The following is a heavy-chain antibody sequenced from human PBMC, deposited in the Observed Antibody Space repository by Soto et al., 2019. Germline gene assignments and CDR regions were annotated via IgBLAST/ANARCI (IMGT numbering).Heavy chain of an antibody. CDR2: IIPIFCTA. CDR3: AREEGRDDFWSGSLWFGP. V-gene: IGHV1-69*13. J-gene: IGHJ5*02. CDR1: GGTFSSYA. D-gene: IGHD3-3*01. Sequence: SVKVSCKASGGTFSSYAISWVRQAPGQGLEWMGGIIPIFCTANYAQKLQGRVTITAGGSTSTAYLELSRLRSEDTAVYYCAREEGRDDFWSGSLWFGPGGQGTLVTVSS.